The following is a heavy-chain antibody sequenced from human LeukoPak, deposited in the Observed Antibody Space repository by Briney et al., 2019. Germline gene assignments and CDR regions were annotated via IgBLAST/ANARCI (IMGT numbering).Heavy chain of an antibody. CDR3: AREKSEQWLGSYGMDV. CDR1: GFTFSDYY. CDR2: ISSSGSTI. J-gene: IGHJ6*02. Sequence: GGSLRLSCAASGFTFSDYYMSWIRQAPGKGLEWVSYISSSGSTIYYADSVKGRFTISRDNAKNSLYLQMNSLRAEDTAVYYCAREKSEQWLGSYGMDVWGQGTTVTVS. D-gene: IGHD6-19*01. V-gene: IGHV3-11*01.